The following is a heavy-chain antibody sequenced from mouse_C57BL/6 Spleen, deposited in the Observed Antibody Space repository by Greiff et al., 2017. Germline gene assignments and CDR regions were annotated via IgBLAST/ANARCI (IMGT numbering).Heavy chain of an antibody. Sequence: QVQLKESGAELVRPGASVKMSCKASGYTFTSYSMHWVKQRPGQGLEWIGYINPSSGYTKYNQKFKDKATLTADKSSSTAYMQLSSLTSEDSAVYYCEKCPYEYYEAGLADWGQGAPVTVSA. V-gene: IGHV1-4*01. CDR2: INPSSGYT. J-gene: IGHJ3*01. D-gene: IGHD2-4*01. CDR3: EKCPYEYYEAGLAD. CDR1: GYTFTSYS.